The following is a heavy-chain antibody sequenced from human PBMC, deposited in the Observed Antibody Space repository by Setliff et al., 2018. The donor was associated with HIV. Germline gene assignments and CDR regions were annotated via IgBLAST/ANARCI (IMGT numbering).Heavy chain of an antibody. CDR3: ARFHFYHYDDEYYGYYFDY. CDR1: GGSFSGNY. J-gene: IGHJ4*02. Sequence: KASETLSLTCAVSGGSFSGNYWSWIRQPPGKGLEWIGEVNHGGRLNYNPSLKSRVTISVDTSKNQFSLRLTSVTAADTALYYCARFHFYHYDDEYYGYYFDYWGQGTLVTVSS. D-gene: IGHD3-22*01. CDR2: VNHGGRL. V-gene: IGHV4-34*01.